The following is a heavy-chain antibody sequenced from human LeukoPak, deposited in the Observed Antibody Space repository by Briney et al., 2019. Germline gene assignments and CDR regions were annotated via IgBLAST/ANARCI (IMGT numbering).Heavy chain of an antibody. CDR2: TSSSDAGA. Sequence: GGSLRLSCAASGFTVSSNYMSWVRQAPGKGLEWVSATSSSDAGAYYADSVRGRFTISRDNSKNTLYLQMSSLRAEDAAVYYCAKAPVTSCGGVYSYPFDNCGQGTLGTVSS. V-gene: IGHV3-23*01. D-gene: IGHD2-21*01. CDR1: GFTVSSNY. J-gene: IGHJ4*03. CDR3: AKAPVTSCGGVYSYPFDN.